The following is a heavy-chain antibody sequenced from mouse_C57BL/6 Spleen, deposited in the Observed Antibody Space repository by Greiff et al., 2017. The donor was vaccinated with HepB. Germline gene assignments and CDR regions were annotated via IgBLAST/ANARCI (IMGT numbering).Heavy chain of an antibody. Sequence: EVKVVESEGGLVQPGSSMKLSCTASGFTFSDYYMAWVRQVPEKGLEWVANINYDGSSTYYLDSLKSRFIISRDNAKNILYLQMSSLKSEDTATYYCARPSPDWYFDVWGTGTTVTVSS. CDR2: INYDGSST. CDR1: GFTFSDYY. V-gene: IGHV5-16*01. J-gene: IGHJ1*03. CDR3: ARPSPDWYFDV.